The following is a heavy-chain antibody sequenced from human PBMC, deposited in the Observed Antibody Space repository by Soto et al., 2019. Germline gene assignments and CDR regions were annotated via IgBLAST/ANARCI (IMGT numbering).Heavy chain of an antibody. CDR3: ITAVTASLFDY. J-gene: IGHJ4*02. CDR2: ISGSGGST. Sequence: GGSLRLSCAASGFTFSSYAMNWVRQAPGKGLEWVSPISGSGGSTYYADSVKGRFTISRDNSKNTLYLQLNSLRAEDTAVYYCITAVTASLFDYWGQGTLVTVSS. V-gene: IGHV3-23*01. D-gene: IGHD4-17*01. CDR1: GFTFSSYA.